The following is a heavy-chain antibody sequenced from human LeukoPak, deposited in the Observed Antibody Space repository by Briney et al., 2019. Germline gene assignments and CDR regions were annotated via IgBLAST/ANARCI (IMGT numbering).Heavy chain of an antibody. CDR1: GGSISSGVYY. D-gene: IGHD1-26*01. CDR3: ARCGGSQSYYGMDV. J-gene: IGHJ6*02. CDR2: IYYSGST. V-gene: IGHV4-31*03. Sequence: SQTLSLTCSVSGGSISSGVYYWRWLRQHPGKGLEWIVYIYYSGSTYYNPSLKSRVTISVDTSKNQFSLNLSSVTAADTAVYHCARCGGSQSYYGMDVWGQGTTVTVSS.